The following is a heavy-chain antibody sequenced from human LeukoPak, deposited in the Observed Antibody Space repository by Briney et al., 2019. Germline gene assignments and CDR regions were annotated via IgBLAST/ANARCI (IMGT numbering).Heavy chain of an antibody. CDR3: ARDLTGDQFFDP. J-gene: IGHJ5*02. Sequence: PGGSLRLSCAASGFTFSSYAMHWVRQAPGKGLEWVAVISYDGSNKYYADSVKGRFTISRDNSKNTLYLQMNSLRAEDTAVYYCARDLTGDQFFDPWGQGTLVTVSS. CDR2: ISYDGSNK. V-gene: IGHV3-30-3*01. D-gene: IGHD7-27*01. CDR1: GFTFSSYA.